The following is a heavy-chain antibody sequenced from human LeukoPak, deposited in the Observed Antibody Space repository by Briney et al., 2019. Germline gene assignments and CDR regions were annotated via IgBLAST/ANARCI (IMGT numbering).Heavy chain of an antibody. V-gene: IGHV3-7*03. CDR2: INQDGSQK. D-gene: IGHD2-2*01. Sequence: GGSLRLSCAASGFTFNSYWMSWVRQAPGKGLEWVANINQDGSQKYYVDSVRGRFTISRHNAKNSLYLQMNSLRAEHTAVYYLSSRRRMGSRTSCFDSWGQGTLVTVSS. J-gene: IGHJ4*02. CDR1: GFTFNSYW. CDR3: SSRRRMGSRTSCFDS.